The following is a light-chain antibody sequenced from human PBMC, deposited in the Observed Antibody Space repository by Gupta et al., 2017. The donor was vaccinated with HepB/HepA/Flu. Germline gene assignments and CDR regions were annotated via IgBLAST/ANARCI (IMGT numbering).Light chain of an antibody. J-gene: IGKJ1*01. CDR2: GAS. V-gene: IGKV3-15*01. CDR1: QSIRSN. CDR3: QQYKNWPPWT. Sequence: IVLPQSPATLSVSPGEGVTLSCRASQSIRSNLAWYQQKPGQAPRLLIFGASTRDTGIPARFSGSGSGTEFTLTISSRQSEDFAVYYCQQYKNWPPWTFGQGTKVDFK.